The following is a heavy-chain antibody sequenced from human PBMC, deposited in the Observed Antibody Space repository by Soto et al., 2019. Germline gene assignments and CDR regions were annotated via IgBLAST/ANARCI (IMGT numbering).Heavy chain of an antibody. V-gene: IGHV3-64*01. D-gene: IGHD2-21*01. CDR2: ITSNGGNT. J-gene: IGHJ6*02. Sequence: EVQLVESGGGLVQPGGSLRLSCAASGFTFSSYAMHWVRQAPGKRLEYVSDITSNGGNTDYASSVKGRFTISRDNSKNTLYLQMGSLRAVDMAVYYWASRIPFGYVMDVWGQGNTVTVSS. CDR3: ASRIPFGYVMDV. CDR1: GFTFSSYA.